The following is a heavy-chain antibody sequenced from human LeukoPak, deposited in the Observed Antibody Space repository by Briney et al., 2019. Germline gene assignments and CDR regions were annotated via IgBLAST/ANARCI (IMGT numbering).Heavy chain of an antibody. CDR3: ARAGGIAAAGTPKEH. CDR1: GGTFSSYA. D-gene: IGHD6-13*01. V-gene: IGHV1-69*04. CDR2: IIPILGIA. Sequence: SVKVSCKASGGTFSSYAISWVRQAPGQGLEWMGRIIPILGIANYAQKLQGRVTMTTGTSTSTAYMELRSLRSDDTAVYYCARAGGIAAAGTPKEHWGQGTLVTVSS. J-gene: IGHJ1*01.